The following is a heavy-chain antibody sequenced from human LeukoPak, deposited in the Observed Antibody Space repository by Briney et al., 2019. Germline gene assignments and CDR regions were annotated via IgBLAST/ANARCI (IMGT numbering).Heavy chain of an antibody. D-gene: IGHD2-15*01. J-gene: IGHJ6*03. CDR3: ASSYCSGGSCYWRSNRYYYYMDV. CDR2: IYYSGST. V-gene: IGHV4-39*01. CDR1: GGSFSGYY. Sequence: SETLSLTCAVYGGSFSGYYWGWIRQPPGKGLERIGSIYYSGSTYYNPSLKSRVTISVDTSKNQFSLKLSSVTAADTAVYYCASSYCSGGSCYWRSNRYYYYMDVWGKGTTVTISS.